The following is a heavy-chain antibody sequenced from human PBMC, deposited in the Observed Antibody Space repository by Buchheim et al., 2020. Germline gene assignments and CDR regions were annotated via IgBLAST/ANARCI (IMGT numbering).Heavy chain of an antibody. CDR2: ISHSGST. D-gene: IGHD3-16*01. CDR1: GGSISSSNW. Sequence: QVQLQESGPGLVKPSGTLSLTCAVSGGSISSSNWCIWVRQPPGKGLEWIGEISHSGSTNYNPSLKSLVTISLDKSKDQFSLKLSSVTAADTAVYYCAMITKRTAMDVWGQGTT. CDR3: AMITKRTAMDV. J-gene: IGHJ6*02. V-gene: IGHV4-4*02.